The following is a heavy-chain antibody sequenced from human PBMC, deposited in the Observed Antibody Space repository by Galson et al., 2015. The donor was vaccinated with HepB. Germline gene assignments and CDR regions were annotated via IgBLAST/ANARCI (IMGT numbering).Heavy chain of an antibody. Sequence: SVKVSCKAFGYTFTSHTFSWVRQAPGQGLEWMGWISAYNGNTNYAQKFQDRVTMTTDTSASTAYIELRSLRSDDTAVYYCARDLSLEYWGQGTLVTVPS. D-gene: IGHD1-1*01. J-gene: IGHJ4*02. CDR3: ARDLSLEY. CDR2: ISAYNGNT. CDR1: GYTFTSHT. V-gene: IGHV1-18*04.